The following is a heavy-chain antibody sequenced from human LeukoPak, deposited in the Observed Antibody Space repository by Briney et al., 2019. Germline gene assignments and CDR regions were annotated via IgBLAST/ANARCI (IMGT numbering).Heavy chain of an antibody. CDR3: TRVIVATKDY. CDR2: IRSKNYGGTT. Sequence: PGGSLRLSCTGSRFTFGDYAMNWVRQAPGKGLEWVGFIRSKNYGGTTEYAASVKGRFTISRDDSRSIAYLQMNSLKTEDTAVYYCTRVIVATKDYWGQGTLVTVSS. CDR1: RFTFGDYA. J-gene: IGHJ4*02. D-gene: IGHD5-12*01. V-gene: IGHV3-49*04.